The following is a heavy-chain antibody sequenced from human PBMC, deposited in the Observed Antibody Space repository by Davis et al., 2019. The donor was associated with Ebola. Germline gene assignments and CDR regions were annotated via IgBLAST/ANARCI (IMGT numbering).Heavy chain of an antibody. J-gene: IGHJ6*04. Sequence: GESLKISCPDSVITFSSYAMTWVRQAPGKGLEWVSAISGSGDSTYYADSVKGRFTISRDNSKNTLYLQMSSLRAEDTAVYYCAKMSVLFMDVWGKGTTVTVSS. CDR2: ISGSGDST. CDR1: VITFSSYA. V-gene: IGHV3-23*01. CDR3: AKMSVLFMDV.